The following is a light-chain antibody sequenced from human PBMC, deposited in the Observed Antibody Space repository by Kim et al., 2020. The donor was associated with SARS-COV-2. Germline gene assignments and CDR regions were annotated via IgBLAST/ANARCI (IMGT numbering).Light chain of an antibody. CDR2: GVS. CDR1: SSDVGGYNY. J-gene: IGLJ1*01. V-gene: IGLV2-14*03. Sequence: SITIACTGTSSDVGGYNYVSWYQQHPGNAPKLMIYGVSNRPSGVSNRFSGSKSGNAASLTISGPQAEDEADYYCSSYTSSSTLDVFGTGTKVTVL. CDR3: SSYTSSSTLDV.